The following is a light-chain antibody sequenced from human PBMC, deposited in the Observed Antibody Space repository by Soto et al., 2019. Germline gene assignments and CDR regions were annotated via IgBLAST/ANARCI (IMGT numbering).Light chain of an antibody. V-gene: IGKV3-11*01. J-gene: IGKJ5*01. Sequence: EIVLTQSPATLSLSPGERATLSCRASQSVGSYLAWYQQKPGQAPRLLIYDASNRATGIPARFSGSGSGTDFTLTISSLEPEDFAVYYCQQRSNWPSTFGQGTRLEIK. CDR3: QQRSNWPST. CDR2: DAS. CDR1: QSVGSY.